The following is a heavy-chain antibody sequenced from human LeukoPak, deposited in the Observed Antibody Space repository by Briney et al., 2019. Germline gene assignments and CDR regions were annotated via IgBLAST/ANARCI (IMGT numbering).Heavy chain of an antibody. CDR3: ARGGSYGDDYGDYYYYGMDV. J-gene: IGHJ6*02. V-gene: IGHV1-69*01. CDR1: GGTFSSYA. Sequence: GSSVKVSCKASGGTFSSYAISWVRQAPGQGLEWMGGIIPIFGTANYAQKLQGRVTITADESTSTAYMELSSLRSEDTAVYYCARGGSYGDDYGDYYYYGMDVWGQGTTVTVSS. CDR2: IIPIFGTA. D-gene: IGHD4-17*01.